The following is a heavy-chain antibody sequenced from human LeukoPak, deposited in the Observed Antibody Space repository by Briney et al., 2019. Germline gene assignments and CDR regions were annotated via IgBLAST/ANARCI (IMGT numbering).Heavy chain of an antibody. Sequence: SSETLSLTCTVSGAPVSSASYWTWIRQPPGKGVEWIAHIYNGVNTNYNPSLKSRVTISVDTSKNQFSLRLNSVTAADTAVYYCARSRAFNSGAFDPWGQGSLVTVSS. D-gene: IGHD1-26*01. CDR2: IYNGVNT. CDR1: GAPVSSASY. V-gene: IGHV4-61*01. J-gene: IGHJ5*02. CDR3: ARSRAFNSGAFDP.